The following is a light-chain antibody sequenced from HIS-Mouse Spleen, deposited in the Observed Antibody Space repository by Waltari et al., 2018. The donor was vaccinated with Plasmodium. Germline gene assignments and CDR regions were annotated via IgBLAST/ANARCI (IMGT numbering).Light chain of an antibody. CDR1: QSVSSY. Sequence: EIVLTQSPATLSLSPGERATLSCRASQSVSSYLAWYQQKPGQAPRLLIHDAPNRSTGIPARFSGSGSGTDFTLTISSLEPEDFAVYYCQQRSNWPRVLTFGGGTKVEIK. J-gene: IGKJ4*01. CDR3: QQRSNWPRVLT. CDR2: DAP. V-gene: IGKV3-11*01.